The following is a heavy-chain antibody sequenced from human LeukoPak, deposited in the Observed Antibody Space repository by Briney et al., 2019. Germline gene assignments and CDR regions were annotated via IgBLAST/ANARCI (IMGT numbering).Heavy chain of an antibody. D-gene: IGHD1-26*01. CDR3: ARVGATAYYGDY. CDR1: GYSFTTYW. Sequence: GESLKISCKASGYSFTTYWSGWGRQMPGKVLEWMGIIYPGDSDTRYNPSFQGQVTISADKSISTAYLQWSSLKASDTAMYYCARVGATAYYGDYWGQGTLVTVFS. V-gene: IGHV5-51*03. J-gene: IGHJ4*02. CDR2: IYPGDSDT.